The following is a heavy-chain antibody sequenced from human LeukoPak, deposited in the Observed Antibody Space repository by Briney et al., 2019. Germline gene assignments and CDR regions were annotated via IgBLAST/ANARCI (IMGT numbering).Heavy chain of an antibody. CDR2: IYYSGST. CDR3: ARALDWGSSFDY. J-gene: IGHJ4*02. V-gene: IGHV4-59*08. Sequence: PSETLSLTCTASGGSISSYYWSWIRQPPGKGLEWIGYIYYSGSTNYNPSLKSRVTISVDTSKNQFSLKLSSVTAADTAVYYCARALDWGSSFDYWGQGTLVTVSS. CDR1: GGSISSYY. D-gene: IGHD7-27*01.